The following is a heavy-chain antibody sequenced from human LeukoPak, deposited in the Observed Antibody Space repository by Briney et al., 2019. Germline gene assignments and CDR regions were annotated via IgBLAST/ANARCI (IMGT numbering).Heavy chain of an antibody. CDR2: ISYDGSNK. V-gene: IGHV3-30-3*01. Sequence: PGGSLRLSCSASGFTFSSYVMHWVRQAPGKGLEWVAVISYDGSNKYYADSVKGRFTISRDNSKNTLYLQMNSLRAENTAVYYCARSPSYSYGLAGDYWGQGTLVTVSS. CDR3: ARSPSYSYGLAGDY. D-gene: IGHD5-18*01. CDR1: GFTFSSYV. J-gene: IGHJ4*02.